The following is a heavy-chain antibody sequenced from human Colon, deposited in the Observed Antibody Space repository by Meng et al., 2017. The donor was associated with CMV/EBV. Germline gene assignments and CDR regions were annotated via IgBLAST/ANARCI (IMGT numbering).Heavy chain of an antibody. D-gene: IGHD3-3*01. V-gene: IGHV1-58*01. CDR2: IVVGSGNT. CDR3: AAGRYYDFWSGYYEDS. J-gene: IGHJ4*02. CDR1: GFTFTSSA. Sequence: SVKVSCKASGFTFTSSAVQWVRQARGQRLEWIGWIVVGSGNTNYAQKFQERVTITRDMSTSTAYMELSSLRSEDTAVYYCAAGRYYDFWSGYYEDSWGQGTLVTVSS.